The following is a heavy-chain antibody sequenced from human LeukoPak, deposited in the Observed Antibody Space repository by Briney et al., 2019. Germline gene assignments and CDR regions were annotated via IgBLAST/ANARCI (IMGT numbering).Heavy chain of an antibody. CDR2: IRYDGNNK. J-gene: IGHJ4*02. D-gene: IGHD3-10*01. Sequence: GGSLRLSCAASGFTFSSYGMHWVRQAPGKGLEWVAFIRYDGNNKYYADSVKGRFTISRDNSKNTLYLQMNSLRAEDTAVYYCARSQAGLFDYWGQGTLVTVSS. CDR1: GFTFSSYG. V-gene: IGHV3-30*02. CDR3: ARSQAGLFDY.